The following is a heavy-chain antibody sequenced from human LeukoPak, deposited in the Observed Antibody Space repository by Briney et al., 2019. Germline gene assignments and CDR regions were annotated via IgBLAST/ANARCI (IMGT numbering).Heavy chain of an antibody. CDR2: INHSGST. D-gene: IGHD6-19*01. CDR1: GGSFSGYY. CDR3: ARGRGWYVWGLDY. Sequence: SETLSLTCAVYGGSFSGYYWSWIRQPPGKGLEWIGEINHSGSTNYNPSLKSRVTISVDTSKNQFSLKLSSVTAADTAVYYCARGRGWYVWGLDYWGQGTLVTVSS. J-gene: IGHJ4*02. V-gene: IGHV4-34*01.